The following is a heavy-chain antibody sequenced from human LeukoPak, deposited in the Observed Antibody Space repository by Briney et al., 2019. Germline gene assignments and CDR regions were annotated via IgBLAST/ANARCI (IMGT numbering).Heavy chain of an antibody. V-gene: IGHV3-23*01. CDR2: ISRSGIT. CDR1: GFSFSNYV. D-gene: IGHD5-18*01. J-gene: IGHJ4*02. CDR3: ARGGYTYGSGL. Sequence: GGSLRLSCAASGFSFSNYVMMWVRQAPGKGLEWVSGISRSGITYYIDSVKSRFTISRDNSKTTLYLQMNSLRAEDTAVYYCARGGYTYGSGLWGQGTLVSVSS.